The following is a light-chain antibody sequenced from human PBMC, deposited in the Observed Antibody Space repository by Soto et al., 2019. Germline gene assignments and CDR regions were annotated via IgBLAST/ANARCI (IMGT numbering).Light chain of an antibody. CDR2: WAS. Sequence: DIVMTQSPDSLAVSLGGRATIHCKSSHTVLYSYYNKNYLDWYQQKPVQPPKLLIYWASTRDSGVPDRFSGSGSGTDFTLTISSLQAGDVAVYYCQQYYTTPYTFGQGTKLEIK. CDR3: QQYYTTPYT. J-gene: IGKJ2*01. V-gene: IGKV4-1*01. CDR1: HTVLYSYYNKNY.